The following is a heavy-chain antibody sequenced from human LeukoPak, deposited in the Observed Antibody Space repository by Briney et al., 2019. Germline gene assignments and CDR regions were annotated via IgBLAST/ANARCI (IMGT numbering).Heavy chain of an antibody. CDR3: ARAGDGYSNAFDI. Sequence: SETLSLTCTVSGGSISSYYWSWIRQPPGKGVEWIGYIYYSGSTSYNPSLKSRVTISVDTSKNQFSLKLSSVTAADTAVYYCARAGDGYSNAFDIWGQGTMVTVSS. V-gene: IGHV4-59*01. J-gene: IGHJ3*02. D-gene: IGHD3-22*01. CDR1: GGSISSYY. CDR2: IYYSGST.